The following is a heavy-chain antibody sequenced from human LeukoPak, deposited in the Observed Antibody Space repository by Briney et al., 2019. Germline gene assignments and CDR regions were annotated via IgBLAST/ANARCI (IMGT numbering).Heavy chain of an antibody. CDR3: ARIAAAVRSNRNWFDP. Sequence: ASVKVSCKASGYTFTSYYVHWVPQAPGQGLEWMGIISPSGASTSYAQKFQGRVTMTRDMSTSTVYMELSSLRSEDTAVYYCARIAAAVRSNRNWFDPWGQGTLVTVSS. D-gene: IGHD6-13*01. V-gene: IGHV1-46*01. J-gene: IGHJ5*02. CDR2: ISPSGAST. CDR1: GYTFTSYY.